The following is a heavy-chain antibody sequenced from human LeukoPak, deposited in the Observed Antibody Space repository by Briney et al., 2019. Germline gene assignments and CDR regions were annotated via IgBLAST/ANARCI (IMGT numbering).Heavy chain of an antibody. CDR2: ITDSGAST. CDR3: ARPSSSGWYVFDN. J-gene: IGHJ4*02. D-gene: IGHD6-13*01. V-gene: IGHV3-23*01. CDR1: GLTFSGYW. Sequence: QAGGSLRLSCAASGLTFSGYWMSWVRQAPGKGLEWVSSITDSGASTYYADSVKGRFTISRDNSKNTLYLQMNSLRAEDTAVYYCARPSSSGWYVFDNWGQGTLVTVSS.